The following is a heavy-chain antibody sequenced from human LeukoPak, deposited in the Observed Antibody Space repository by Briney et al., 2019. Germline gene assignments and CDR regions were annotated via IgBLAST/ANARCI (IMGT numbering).Heavy chain of an antibody. V-gene: IGHV3-23*01. D-gene: IGHD2-2*01. CDR2: ISGSGGST. CDR1: GLTFSGYA. Sequence: GGSLRLSCAASGLTFSGYAMSWVRQAPGKGLEWVSAISGSGGSTYYADSVKGRFTISRDNSKNTLYLQMNSLRAEDTAVYYCAKDTPRYCSSTSCPYDAFDIWGQGTMVTVSS. J-gene: IGHJ3*02. CDR3: AKDTPRYCSSTSCPYDAFDI.